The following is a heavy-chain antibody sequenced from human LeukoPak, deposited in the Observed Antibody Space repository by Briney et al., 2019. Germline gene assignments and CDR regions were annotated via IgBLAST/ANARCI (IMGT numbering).Heavy chain of an antibody. CDR1: GGTFSSYA. J-gene: IGHJ4*02. D-gene: IGHD2-8*01. V-gene: IGHV1-69*13. Sequence: SVKVSCKASGGTFSSYAISWVRQAPGQGLEWMGGIIPIFGTANYAQKFQGRVTITADESTSTAYMELSSLRSEDTAVYYCARVSLMVYAIDYWGQGTLVTVSS. CDR2: IIPIFGTA. CDR3: ARVSLMVYAIDY.